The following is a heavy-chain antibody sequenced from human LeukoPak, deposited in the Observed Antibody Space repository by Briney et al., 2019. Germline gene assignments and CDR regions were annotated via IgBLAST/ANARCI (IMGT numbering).Heavy chain of an antibody. CDR3: ARAEKGRGYSGYDYFGLVYFDY. J-gene: IGHJ4*02. CDR2: IYYSGVT. D-gene: IGHD5-12*01. Sequence: SETLSLTCSLSDGSITSRNYYWGWIRQPPGKGLEWIGTIYYSGVTYYSPSLESRLTISVDTSKDQFSLVLSSVTAADTAVYYCARAEKGRGYSGYDYFGLVYFDYWGQGTLVTVSS. V-gene: IGHV4-39*01. CDR1: DGSITSRNYY.